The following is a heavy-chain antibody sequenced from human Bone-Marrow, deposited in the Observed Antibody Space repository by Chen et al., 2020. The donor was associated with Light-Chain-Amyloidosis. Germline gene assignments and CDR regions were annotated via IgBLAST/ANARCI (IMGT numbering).Heavy chain of an antibody. CDR1: GFSLSNSGEG. CDR3: AHRRHPDYCNGGNCYSRWFES. J-gene: IGHJ5*01. Sequence: QITLKESGPSLVKPTQTLTLTCSFSGFSLSNSGEGVGWIRQPPGKALEWLALIYWDDDQYYSPSLKSRLTITKDTSKNQVVLRMTNMDPVDTATFYCAHRRHPDYCNGGNCYSRWFESWGQGILVTVSS. CDR2: IYWDDDQ. V-gene: IGHV2-5*02. D-gene: IGHD2-15*01.